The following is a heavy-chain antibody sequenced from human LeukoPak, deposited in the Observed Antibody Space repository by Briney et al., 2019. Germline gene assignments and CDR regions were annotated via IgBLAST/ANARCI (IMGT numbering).Heavy chain of an antibody. V-gene: IGHV1-18*01. CDR2: ISAYNGNT. CDR3: ARDRHGSGLRYFDWSSDY. CDR1: GDTFSSQA. J-gene: IGHJ4*02. D-gene: IGHD3-9*01. Sequence: ASVKVSCKASGDTFSSQAISWVRQAPGQGLEWMGWISAYNGNTNYAQKLQGRVTVTTDTSTSTAYMELRSLRPDDTAVYYCARDRHGSGLRYFDWSSDYWGQGTLVTVSS.